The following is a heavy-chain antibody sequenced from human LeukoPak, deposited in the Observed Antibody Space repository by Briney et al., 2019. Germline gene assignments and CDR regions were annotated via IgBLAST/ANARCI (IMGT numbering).Heavy chain of an antibody. CDR3: ARDVVYGSGSCDY. Sequence: PGGSLRLSCAASGFTFSSHAMVWVRQAPGKGLEWVSFISHDGSESFHTESVKGRFTISRDNAKNTLYLEMSSLRDEDTAVYYCARDVVYGSGSCDYWGQGTLVTVSS. J-gene: IGHJ4*02. CDR1: GFTFSSHA. D-gene: IGHD3-10*01. V-gene: IGHV3-30-3*01. CDR2: ISHDGSES.